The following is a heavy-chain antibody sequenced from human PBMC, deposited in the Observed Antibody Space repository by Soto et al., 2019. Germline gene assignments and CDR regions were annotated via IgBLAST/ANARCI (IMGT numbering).Heavy chain of an antibody. Sequence: SVKVSCKASGGTLSSYAISWVRQAPGQGLEWMGGIIPIFGTANYAQKFQGRVTITADESTSTAYMELSSLRSEDTAVYYCTKDAKFDDIYTGYFVNDLWGQGTPVTVS. CDR2: IIPIFGTA. D-gene: IGHD3-9*01. J-gene: IGHJ5*02. CDR1: GGTLSSYA. V-gene: IGHV1-69*13. CDR3: TKDAKFDDIYTGYFVNDL.